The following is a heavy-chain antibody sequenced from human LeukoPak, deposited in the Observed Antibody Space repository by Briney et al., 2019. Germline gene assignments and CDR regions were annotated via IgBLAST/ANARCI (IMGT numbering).Heavy chain of an antibody. CDR3: ARLVVVGATTSLDY. J-gene: IGHJ4*02. CDR1: SGSISSSSYY. D-gene: IGHD1-26*01. Sequence: SETLSLTCTVSSGSISSSSYYWGWIRQPPGKGLEWIGSIYYSGSTYYNPSLKSRVTISVDTSKNQFSLKLSSVTAADTAVYYCARLVVVGATTSLDYWGQGTLVTVSS. V-gene: IGHV4-39*01. CDR2: IYYSGST.